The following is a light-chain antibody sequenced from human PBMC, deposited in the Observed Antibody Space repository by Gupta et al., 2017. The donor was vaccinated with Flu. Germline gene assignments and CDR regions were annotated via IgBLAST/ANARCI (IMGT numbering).Light chain of an antibody. CDR3: GIWHSSAWV. J-gene: IGLJ2*01. CDR2: YKSDSDK. Sequence: QAVLTQPASLSASPGASASLTCTLRSGINVGASKIYWYQPKPGSPPQYLLTYKSDSDKQQGSGVPSRFSGSKDASANAGILLISGLQAEDEDDYYCGIWHSSAWVFGGGTKLTVL. V-gene: IGLV5-45*01. CDR1: SGINVGASK.